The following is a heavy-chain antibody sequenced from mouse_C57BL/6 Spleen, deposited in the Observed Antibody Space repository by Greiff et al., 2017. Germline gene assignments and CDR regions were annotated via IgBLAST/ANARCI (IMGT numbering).Heavy chain of an antibody. Sequence: EVKLLESGGGLVQPGGSLSLSCAASGFTFTDYYMSWVRQPPGKALAWLGFLRNKANGYTTGDSASVKGRFTISRDNSQGIRYLPMHALVAEDSSTYYWERYDSYDYLFAYWGTGTLVTVAA. D-gene: IGHD2-4*01. V-gene: IGHV7-3*01. CDR1: GFTFTDYY. CDR3: ERYDSYDYLFAY. J-gene: IGHJ3*01. CDR2: LRNKANGYTT.